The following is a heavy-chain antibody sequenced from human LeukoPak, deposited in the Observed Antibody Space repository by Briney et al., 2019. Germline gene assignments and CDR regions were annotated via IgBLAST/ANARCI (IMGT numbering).Heavy chain of an antibody. V-gene: IGHV1-2*02. CDR1: GYAFTGYY. Sequence: ASVKVSCKASGYAFTGYYMPWERQAPGQGLELMGWSNLNSGGTNYAQKFQGRVNMTRDTSISTAYMELSRLRSDDTAVYYCARTDSAAGPYYYYYYGMDVWGQGTTVTVSS. CDR3: ARTDSAAGPYYYYYYGMDV. D-gene: IGHD6-13*01. J-gene: IGHJ6*02. CDR2: SNLNSGGT.